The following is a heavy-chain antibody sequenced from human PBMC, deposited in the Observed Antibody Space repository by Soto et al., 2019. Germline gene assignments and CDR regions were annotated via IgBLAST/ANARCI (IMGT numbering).Heavy chain of an antibody. V-gene: IGHV1-69*06. J-gene: IGHJ5*02. D-gene: IGHD5-18*01. CDR3: ARVGYSYGLYWFDP. CDR1: GVTFSSYA. CDR2: IIPIFGTA. Sequence: SVKVSCKASGVTFSSYAISWVRQAPGQGLEWMGGIIPIFGTANYAQKFQGRVTITADKSTSTAYMELSSLRSEDTAVYYCARVGYSYGLYWFDPWGQGTLVTVSS.